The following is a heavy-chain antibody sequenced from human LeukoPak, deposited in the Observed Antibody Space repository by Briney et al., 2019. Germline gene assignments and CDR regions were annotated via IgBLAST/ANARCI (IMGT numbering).Heavy chain of an antibody. Sequence: PSETLSLTCAVYGGSFSGYYWSWIRQPPGKGLEWIGEINHSGSTNYNPSLKSRVTISVDTSKNQFSLKLSSVTAADTAVYYCARAIYSMDAFDIWGQGTMVTVSS. CDR2: INHSGST. J-gene: IGHJ3*02. V-gene: IGHV4-34*01. D-gene: IGHD4-11*01. CDR1: GGSFSGYY. CDR3: ARAIYSMDAFDI.